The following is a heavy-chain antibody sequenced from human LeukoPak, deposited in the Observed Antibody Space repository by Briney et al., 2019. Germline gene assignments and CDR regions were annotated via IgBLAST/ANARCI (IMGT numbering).Heavy chain of an antibody. CDR1: GDSISSSSAA. Sequence: SQTLSLTCAISGDSISSSSAAWNWIRQSPSRGLEWLGRTYYRTRWYNDYAVSMKSRITINPDTSKNQFSLQLNSLTPEDTAVYYCARDFPSTSWYAMNWFDPWGQGTLVTVSS. CDR2: TYYRTRWYN. V-gene: IGHV6-1*01. CDR3: ARDFPSTSWYAMNWFDP. D-gene: IGHD6-13*01. J-gene: IGHJ5*02.